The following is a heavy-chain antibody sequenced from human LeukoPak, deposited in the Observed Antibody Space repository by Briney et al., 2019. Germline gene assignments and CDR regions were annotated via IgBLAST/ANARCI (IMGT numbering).Heavy chain of an antibody. V-gene: IGHV2-70*11. CDR2: IDWDDDK. Sequence: SGPTLVNPTQTLTLTCTFSGFSLSTSGMCVSWIRQPPGKALEWLARIDWDDDKYYSTSLKTRLTISKDTSKNQVVLTMTNMDPVDTATYYCARISGPFLPPDYWGQGTLVTVSS. J-gene: IGHJ4*02. CDR1: GFSLSTSGMC. CDR3: ARISGPFLPPDY.